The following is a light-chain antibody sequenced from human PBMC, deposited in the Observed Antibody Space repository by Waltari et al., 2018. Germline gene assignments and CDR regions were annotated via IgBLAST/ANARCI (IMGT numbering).Light chain of an antibody. J-gene: IGLJ2*01. CDR1: SIGSKS. Sequence: SYVLTQPPSVSVAPGKTARSTSRGNSIGSKSVHWYQQKPGQAPVPVVYDDSDRPSGIPGRFSGSNSGNTATLTISRVEAGDEADYYCQVWDSSSDHPVFGGGTKLTVL. CDR3: QVWDSSSDHPV. V-gene: IGLV3-21*03. CDR2: DDS.